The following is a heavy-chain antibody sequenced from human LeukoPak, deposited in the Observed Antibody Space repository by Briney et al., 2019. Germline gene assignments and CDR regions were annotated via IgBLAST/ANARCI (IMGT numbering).Heavy chain of an antibody. CDR3: AKADSSGYYYVYFDY. D-gene: IGHD3-22*01. V-gene: IGHV3-9*01. Sequence: ALRLSCAASGFTFDDYAMHWVRQAPGKGLEWVSGISWNSGSIGCADSVKGRFTISRDNAKNSLYLQMNSLRAEDTALYYCAKADSSGYYYVYFDYWGQGTLVTVSS. J-gene: IGHJ4*02. CDR2: ISWNSGSI. CDR1: GFTFDDYA.